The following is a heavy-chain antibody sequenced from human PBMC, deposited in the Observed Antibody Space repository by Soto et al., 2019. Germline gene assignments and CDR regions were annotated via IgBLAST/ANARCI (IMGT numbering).Heavy chain of an antibody. CDR1: GFTFSSYA. D-gene: IGHD3-10*01. J-gene: IGHJ6*02. V-gene: IGHV3-23*01. Sequence: GGSLRLSCAASGFTFSSYAMSWVRQAPGKGLEWVSAISGSGGSTYYADSVKGRFTISRDNSKNTLYLQMNSLRAEDTAVYYCAKDQGGAYYYANYSYGMDVWGQGTTVTVSS. CDR3: AKDQGGAYYYANYSYGMDV. CDR2: ISGSGGST.